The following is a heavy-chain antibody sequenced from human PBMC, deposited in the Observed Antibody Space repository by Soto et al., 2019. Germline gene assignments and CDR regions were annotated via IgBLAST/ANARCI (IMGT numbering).Heavy chain of an antibody. CDR1: GFTFSSYA. V-gene: IGHV3-23*01. D-gene: IGHD6-19*01. CDR3: AKRAGGSSGTFYY. J-gene: IGHJ4*02. Sequence: EVQLLESWGGLVQPGGSLRLSCAASGFTFSSYAMNWVRQAPGKGLEWVSGVSVGGGNTSDADSVKGRFTISRDNPQNTLYLQINSLRAEDRAVYFCAKRAGGSSGTFYYRGQGTLVTVSS. CDR2: VSVGGGNT.